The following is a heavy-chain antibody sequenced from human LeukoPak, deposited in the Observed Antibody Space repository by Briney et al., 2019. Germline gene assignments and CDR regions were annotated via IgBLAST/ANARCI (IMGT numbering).Heavy chain of an antibody. CDR2: IWSDGSNK. D-gene: IGHD2-15*01. J-gene: IGHJ5*02. CDR3: ARVTMVAAASYNWFVP. Sequence: PGGFLRLSCAASGFTFSNYGMHWVRQAPGKGLEWVAVIWSDGSNKYYADSMRGRFTISRDNSKNTLYLQMNSLRAEDTAVYYCARVTMVAAASYNWFVPWGQGTLVTVSS. V-gene: IGHV3-33*01. CDR1: GFTFSNYG.